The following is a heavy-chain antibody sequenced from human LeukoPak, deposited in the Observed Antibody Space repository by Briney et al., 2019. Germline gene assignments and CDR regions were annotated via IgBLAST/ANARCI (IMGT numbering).Heavy chain of an antibody. CDR2: IKHDGSEK. V-gene: IGHV3-7*01. CDR3: ARDATAYFDSSGHSSYYLDD. Sequence: RGGSLRLFCAASGFTFSSYWMSGVRQAPGKGLEWVANIKHDGSEKYCVDAVRGRFTISRDNAKESLYLQVTSLRPEDTAVYYCARDATAYFDSSGHSSYYLDDWVKGTTVTVS. J-gene: IGHJ6*03. CDR1: GFTFSSYW. D-gene: IGHD3-22*01.